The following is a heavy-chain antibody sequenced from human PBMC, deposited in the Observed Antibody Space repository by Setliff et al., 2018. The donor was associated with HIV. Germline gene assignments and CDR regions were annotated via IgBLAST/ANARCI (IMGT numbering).Heavy chain of an antibody. V-gene: IGHV4-61*09. CDR1: GDSITSDAFY. J-gene: IGHJ4*02. CDR3: ARGTYYNGGHLPLDS. CDR2: IYTNGGA. Sequence: PSETLSLTCTVSGDSITSDAFYWTWVRQPAGKGLEWIGHIYTNGGADYNSSLKSRVTISMDAPKKQFSLNVTSVTAADTAVYYCARGTYYNGGHLPLDSWGQGALVTVSS. D-gene: IGHD2-8*01.